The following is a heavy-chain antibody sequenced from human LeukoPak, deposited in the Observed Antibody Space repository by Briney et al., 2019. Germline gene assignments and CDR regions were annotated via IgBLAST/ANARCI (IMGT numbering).Heavy chain of an antibody. CDR2: ISSSSSYI. D-gene: IGHD3-22*01. CDR1: GFTFSSYT. Sequence: PGGSQRLSCAVSGFTFSSYTMNWVRQAPGKGLEWLSSISSSSSYIYYADSVKGRFTISRDNAKKSLYLQMNSLRAEDTAVYYCARAYFSDSSGYYFAKVEFDSWGQGTLVTVSS. J-gene: IGHJ4*02. CDR3: ARAYFSDSSGYYFAKVEFDS. V-gene: IGHV3-21*04.